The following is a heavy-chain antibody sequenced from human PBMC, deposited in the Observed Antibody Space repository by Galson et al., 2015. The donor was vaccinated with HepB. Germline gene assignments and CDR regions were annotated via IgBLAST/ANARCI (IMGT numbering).Heavy chain of an antibody. J-gene: IGHJ6*02. CDR2: INPSGGST. CDR1: GYTFTSYC. Sequence: SVKVSCKASGYTFTSYCMHWVRQAPGQGLEWMGIINPSGGSTSYAQKFQGRVTMTRDTSTSAVYMELSSLRSEDTAVYYCARDRFPSYYGSGSYAPHGGINYYYYYGMDVWGQGTTVTVSS. CDR3: ARDRFPSYYGSGSYAPHGGINYYYYYGMDV. V-gene: IGHV1-46*01. D-gene: IGHD3-10*01.